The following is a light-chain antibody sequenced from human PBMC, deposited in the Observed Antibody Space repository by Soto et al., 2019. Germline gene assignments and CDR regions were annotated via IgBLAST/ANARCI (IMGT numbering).Light chain of an antibody. CDR1: SSNIGAGYD. Sequence: QSVLTQPPSVSGAPGQRVTISCTGSSSNIGAGYDVHWYQQLPGTAPKLLIYGNSNRPSGVPDRFSGSKSGTSASLAITGFQAEDEADYYCQSDDSSLSGVVFGGGTKLTVL. V-gene: IGLV1-40*01. J-gene: IGLJ2*01. CDR3: QSDDSSLSGVV. CDR2: GNS.